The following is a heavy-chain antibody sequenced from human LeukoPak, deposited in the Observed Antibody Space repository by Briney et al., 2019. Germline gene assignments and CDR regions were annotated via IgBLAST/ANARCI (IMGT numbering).Heavy chain of an antibody. CDR2: ISAYNGDT. CDR1: GYTFTDFG. CDR3: ARGRPSDY. Sequence: GGSVKVSCKTSGYTFTDFGMSWVRQAPGQGLEWMGWISAYNGDTNYAHNLQDRVTMTTDTSTSTAYMELRSLRSDDTAVYYCARGRPSDYWGQGTLVTVSS. V-gene: IGHV1-18*01. J-gene: IGHJ4*02.